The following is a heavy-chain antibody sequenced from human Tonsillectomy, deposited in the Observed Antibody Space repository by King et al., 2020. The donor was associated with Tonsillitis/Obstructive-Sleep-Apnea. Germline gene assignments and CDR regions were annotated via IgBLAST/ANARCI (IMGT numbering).Heavy chain of an antibody. J-gene: IGHJ6*03. Sequence: VQLVESGGGLVKPGGSLRLSCAASGFTFSNAWMSWVRQAPGKGLEWVGRIKSKTDGGTTDYAAPVKGRFTISRDDSKNTLYLQMNSLKTEDTAVYYCTRASSNKGGGVSYYYMDIWGKGTTVTVSS. CDR2: IKSKTDGGTT. CDR1: GFTFSNAW. D-gene: IGHD4-11*01. CDR3: TRASSNKGGGVSYYYMDI. V-gene: IGHV3-15*01.